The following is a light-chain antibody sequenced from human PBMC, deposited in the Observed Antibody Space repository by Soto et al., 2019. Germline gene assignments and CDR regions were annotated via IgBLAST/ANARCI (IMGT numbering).Light chain of an antibody. Sequence: QSVLTQPASVSGSPGQSITISCTGTSSDVGSYNLVSWYQQHPGKAPKLMIYEGSKRPSGVSNRFSGSKSGNTASLTISGLQAEDEADYYCCSYAGSSTSVVFGGGTKVTAL. V-gene: IGLV2-23*01. CDR3: CSYAGSSTSVV. J-gene: IGLJ2*01. CDR1: SSDVGSYNL. CDR2: EGS.